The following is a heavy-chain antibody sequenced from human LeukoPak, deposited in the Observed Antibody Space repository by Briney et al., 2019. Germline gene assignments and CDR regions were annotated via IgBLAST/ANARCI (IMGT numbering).Heavy chain of an antibody. CDR2: IYYSGST. CDR3: ARDYYGSGSFYYDGMDV. D-gene: IGHD3-10*01. J-gene: IGHJ6*02. Sequence: SETLSLTCTVSGGSISSYYWSWIRQPPGKGLEWIGYIYYSGSTNYNPSLKSRVTISVDTSKNQFSLKLSSVTAADTAVYYCARDYYGSGSFYYDGMDVWGQGTTVTVSS. CDR1: GGSISSYY. V-gene: IGHV4-59*01.